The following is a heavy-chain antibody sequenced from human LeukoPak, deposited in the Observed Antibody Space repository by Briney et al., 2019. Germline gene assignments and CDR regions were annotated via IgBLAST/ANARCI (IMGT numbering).Heavy chain of an antibody. CDR1: GGSISSYY. V-gene: IGHV4-59*01. D-gene: IGHD3-10*01. Sequence: SETLSLTCTVSGGSISSYYWSWIRQPPGKGLEWIGYIYYSGSPNYNPSLKSRVTISVDTSKNQFSLKLSSVTAADTAVYYCARGSRDGSGSLYFDPWGQGTLVTVSS. CDR2: IYYSGSP. J-gene: IGHJ5*02. CDR3: ARGSRDGSGSLYFDP.